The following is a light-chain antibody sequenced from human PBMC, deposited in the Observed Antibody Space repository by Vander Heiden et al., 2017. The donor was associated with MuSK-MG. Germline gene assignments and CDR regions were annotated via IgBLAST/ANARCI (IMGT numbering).Light chain of an antibody. CDR2: GAS. Sequence: EIVLTHSPGTLSLSPGERATLSCRASQSVSSSYLAWYQQKPGQAPRLLIYGASSRATGIPDRFSGSGSGTDFTLTISRLEPEDFAVYYCQQDGSSPLTFGGGIKVEIK. V-gene: IGKV3-20*01. CDR1: QSVSSSY. J-gene: IGKJ4*01. CDR3: QQDGSSPLT.